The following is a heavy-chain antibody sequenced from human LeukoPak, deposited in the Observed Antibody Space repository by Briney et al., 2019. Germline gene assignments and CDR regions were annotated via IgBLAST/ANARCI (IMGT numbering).Heavy chain of an antibody. J-gene: IGHJ4*02. CDR3: ARPIDSSGYFSPSTINHFDH. V-gene: IGHV1-18*01. D-gene: IGHD3-22*01. CDR1: GYAFISYG. CDR2: ISAYNGNT. Sequence: GASVKASCKASGYAFISYGISWVRQAPGQGLEWMGWISAYNGNTKYAQKFQDRVTMTTDTSTSTAYMELTSLRSDDTAVYYCARPIDSSGYFSPSTINHFDHWGQGTLVTVSS.